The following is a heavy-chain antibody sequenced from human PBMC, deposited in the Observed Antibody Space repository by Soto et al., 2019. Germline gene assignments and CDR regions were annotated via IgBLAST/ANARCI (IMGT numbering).Heavy chain of an antibody. CDR3: ARGGGIAVAGSVIYYFDY. V-gene: IGHV4-59*01. CDR2: IYYSGST. D-gene: IGHD6-19*01. J-gene: IGHJ4*02. Sequence: SETLSLTCTVSGGSISSYYWSWIRQPPGKGLEWIGYIYYSGSTNYNPSLKSRVTISVDTSKNQFSLKLSSVTAADTAVYYCARGGGIAVAGSVIYYFDYWGQGNQVTVSS. CDR1: GGSISSYY.